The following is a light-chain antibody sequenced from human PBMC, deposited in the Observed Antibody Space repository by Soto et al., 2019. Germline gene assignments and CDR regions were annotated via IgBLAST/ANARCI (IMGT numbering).Light chain of an antibody. CDR1: SSDVGGYNY. CDR3: SSYTISSTYV. Sequence: QSVLTQPASVSGSPGQSIAISCTGTSSDVGGYNYVSWYQQHPGKAPKLLINDVSNRPSGVSSRFSGSKSGNTASLTISGLQAEDEADYYCSSYTISSTYVFATGTKLTVL. V-gene: IGLV2-14*01. CDR2: DVS. J-gene: IGLJ1*01.